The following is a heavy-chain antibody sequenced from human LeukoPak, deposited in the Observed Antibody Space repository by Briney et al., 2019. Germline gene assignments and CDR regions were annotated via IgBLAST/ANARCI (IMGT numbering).Heavy chain of an antibody. Sequence: GGSLRLSCAASGFTFSSYWMHWVRQAPGKGLVWVSRINSDGSSTSYADSVKGRFTISRDNAKNTLYLQMNSLRAEDTAVYYCARDLGVAPRAAAVEPGDYWGQGTLVTVSS. J-gene: IGHJ4*02. CDR1: GFTFSSYW. D-gene: IGHD6-13*01. CDR2: INSDGSST. CDR3: ARDLGVAPRAAAVEPGDY. V-gene: IGHV3-74*01.